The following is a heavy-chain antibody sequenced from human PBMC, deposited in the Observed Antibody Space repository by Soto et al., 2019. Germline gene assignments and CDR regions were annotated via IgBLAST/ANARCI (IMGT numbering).Heavy chain of an antibody. Sequence: PGESLKISCAASGFTFRNYAMHWVRQAPGRGLEWVAIISADGNSQHYADSVKGRFTISRDSSRNTLFLQLNSLRPEDTAVYYCARDPQGAYCYIDYWGQGTPVTVSS. V-gene: IGHV3-30-3*01. CDR3: ARDPQGAYCYIDY. CDR2: ISADGNSQ. J-gene: IGHJ4*02. D-gene: IGHD3-16*01. CDR1: GFTFRNYA.